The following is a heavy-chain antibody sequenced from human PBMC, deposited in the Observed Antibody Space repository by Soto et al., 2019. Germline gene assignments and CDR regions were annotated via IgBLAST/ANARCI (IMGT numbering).Heavy chain of an antibody. CDR3: ARTITMIFLAPDQ. J-gene: IGHJ5*02. CDR1: GYTFTNYG. D-gene: IGHD3-22*01. Sequence: QVHLVQSGAEVTKPGASVKVSCKASGYTFTNYGINWVRRAPGQGLEWMGWISAHSGDTKYAQRFRDRVTMTTDTATPTAYLELRSLTSDDTAVYYCARTITMIFLAPDQWGQGTLVTVSS. CDR2: ISAHSGDT. V-gene: IGHV1-18*01.